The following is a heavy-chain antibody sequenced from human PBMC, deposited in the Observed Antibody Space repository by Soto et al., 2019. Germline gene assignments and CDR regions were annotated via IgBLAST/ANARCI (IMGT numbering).Heavy chain of an antibody. CDR2: IYYTGRT. Sequence: QVQLQESGPGLVKPSQTLSLTCTVSGGSISGGGYHWTWIRQHAGKGLEWIGFIYYTGRTYYNPSLKSRVLISMDTSSNQFSLKLSSVTAADTAVYYCAREPVVPGAIGQAPLDYWGQGTLVTVSS. CDR1: GGSISGGGYH. V-gene: IGHV4-31*03. J-gene: IGHJ4*02. CDR3: AREPVVPGAIGQAPLDY.